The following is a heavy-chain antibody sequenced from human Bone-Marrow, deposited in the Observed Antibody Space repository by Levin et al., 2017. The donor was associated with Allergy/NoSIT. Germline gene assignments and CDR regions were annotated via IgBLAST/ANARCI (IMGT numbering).Heavy chain of an antibody. CDR2: ISSSSSYI. CDR3: ARVRSTMIVGDY. V-gene: IGHV3-21*01. CDR1: GFTFSSYS. D-gene: IGHD3-22*01. J-gene: IGHJ4*02. Sequence: PGGSLRLSCAASGFTFSSYSMNWVRQAPGKGLEWVSSISSSSSYIYYADSVKGRFTISRDNAKNSLYLQMNSLRAEDTAVYYCARVRSTMIVGDYWGQGTLVTVSS.